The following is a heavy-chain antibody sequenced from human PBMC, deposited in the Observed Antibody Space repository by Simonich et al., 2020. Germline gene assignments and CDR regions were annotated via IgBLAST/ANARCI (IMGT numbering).Heavy chain of an antibody. CDR1: GGSISSYY. Sequence: QVQLQESGPGLVKPSETLSLTCTVSGGSISSYYWSWIRQPPGKGLEWIGYIYYSGSTNSNPSLKSRVTISVDTSKNQFSLKLSSVTAADTAVYYCARHGNWGYFDYWGQGTLVTVSS. V-gene: IGHV4-59*08. CDR2: IYYSGST. CDR3: ARHGNWGYFDY. D-gene: IGHD7-27*01. J-gene: IGHJ4*02.